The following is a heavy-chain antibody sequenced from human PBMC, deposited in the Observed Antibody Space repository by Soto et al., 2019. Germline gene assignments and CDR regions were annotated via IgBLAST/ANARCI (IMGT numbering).Heavy chain of an antibody. D-gene: IGHD3-16*01. V-gene: IGHV1-18*01. J-gene: IGHJ6*02. Sequence: QVQLVQSGAEVRKPGASVKVSCKASGYTFTTYGISWVRQAPGQGLEWMGWISGYNGHTKYAQKFQGRVTMTTDTSTSTVYMDRRSLRSDDTAVYYCAREGERPDYYDGLDVWGQGTTVTVSS. CDR2: ISGYNGHT. CDR3: AREGERPDYYDGLDV. CDR1: GYTFTTYG.